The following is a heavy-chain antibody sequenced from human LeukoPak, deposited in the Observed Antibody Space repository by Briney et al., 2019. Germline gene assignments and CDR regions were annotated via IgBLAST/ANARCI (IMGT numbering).Heavy chain of an antibody. CDR3: AKDCQAASDAFDI. CDR2: ISGGGVST. D-gene: IGHD2-15*01. J-gene: IGHJ3*02. Sequence: LRPDCAVSGFSVRPYALSMVRKDPGKGLEWVSTISGGGVSTYYADSVKGRLTVSRDNSKNTLYLQMNSLRADDTAVYYCAKDCQAASDAFDIWGQGTMVAVSS. V-gene: IGHV3-23*01. CDR1: GFSVRPYA.